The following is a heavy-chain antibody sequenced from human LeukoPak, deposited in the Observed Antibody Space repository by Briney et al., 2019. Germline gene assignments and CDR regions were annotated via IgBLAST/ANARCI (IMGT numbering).Heavy chain of an antibody. V-gene: IGHV4-59*01. J-gene: IGHJ4*02. CDR3: ARGPAVTPYFDY. CDR1: GGSFSGYY. D-gene: IGHD4-23*01. Sequence: SETLSLTCAVYGGSFSGYYWSWIRQPPGKGLEWIGYIYYSGSTNYNPSLKSRVTISVDTSKNQFSLKLSSVTAADTAVYYCARGPAVTPYFDYWGQGTLVTVSS. CDR2: IYYSGST.